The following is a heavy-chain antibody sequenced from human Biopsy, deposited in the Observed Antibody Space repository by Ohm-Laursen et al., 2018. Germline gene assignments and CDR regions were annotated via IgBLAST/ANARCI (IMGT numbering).Heavy chain of an antibody. CDR3: ARESNPKRLGD. CDR2: INPKNGDT. Sequence: ASVKVSCKASGYTFTGYYIHWVRQAPGQGLEWMGYINPKNGDTNYEQKFRGRVTVTRDTSINTLYVDLSRLTPDDTAVYYCARESNPKRLGDWGQGTLVTVSS. CDR1: GYTFTGYY. D-gene: IGHD3-16*01. J-gene: IGHJ4*02. V-gene: IGHV1-2*02.